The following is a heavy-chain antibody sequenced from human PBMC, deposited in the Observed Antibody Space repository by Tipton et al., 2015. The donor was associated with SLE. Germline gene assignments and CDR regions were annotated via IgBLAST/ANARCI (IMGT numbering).Heavy chain of an antibody. Sequence: SLRLSCAASGFTFGDYAMSWVRQAPGKGLEWVGFIRSKAYGGTTEYAASVKGRFTISRDDSKSIAYLQMNSLKTEDTAVYYCTTYSSSWYWYFDLWGRGTLFTVSS. CDR1: GFTFGDYA. D-gene: IGHD6-13*01. CDR2: IRSKAYGGTT. V-gene: IGHV3-49*04. CDR3: TTYSSSWYWYFDL. J-gene: IGHJ2*01.